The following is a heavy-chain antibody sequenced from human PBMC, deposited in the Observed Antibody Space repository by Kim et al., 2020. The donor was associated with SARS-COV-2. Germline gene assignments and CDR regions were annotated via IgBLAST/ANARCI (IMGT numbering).Heavy chain of an antibody. D-gene: IGHD6-19*01. J-gene: IGHJ6*03. CDR3: ARGTRQWLVRGTYYYYMDV. Sequence: SETLSLTCAVYGGSFSGYYWSWIRQPPGKGMEWMGEINHSGSTNYKPSLKSRVTISVDTSKNQFSLKLSTVTAADTAVYYCARGTRQWLVRGTYYYYMDV. CDR2: INHSGST. V-gene: IGHV4-34*01. CDR1: GGSFSGYY.